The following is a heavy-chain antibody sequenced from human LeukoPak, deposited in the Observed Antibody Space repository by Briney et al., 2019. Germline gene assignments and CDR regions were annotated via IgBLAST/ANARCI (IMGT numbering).Heavy chain of an antibody. V-gene: IGHV4-59*01. Sequence: SETLSLTCTVSRGSITSYFWSWIRQPPGKGLEWIGYIYSSGSTNYNPSLKSRVTISVDTSKNQISLRLSSVTAADTAVYYCAKGRSPTYYYGSGPEGFDYWGQGTLVTVSS. CDR1: RGSITSYF. D-gene: IGHD3-10*01. CDR3: AKGRSPTYYYGSGPEGFDY. J-gene: IGHJ4*02. CDR2: IYSSGST.